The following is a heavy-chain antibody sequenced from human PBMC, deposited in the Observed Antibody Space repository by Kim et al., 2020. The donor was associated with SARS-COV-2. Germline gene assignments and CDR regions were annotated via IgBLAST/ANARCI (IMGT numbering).Heavy chain of an antibody. CDR1: GFTFSSYA. V-gene: IGHV3-30-3*01. CDR2: ISYDGSNK. D-gene: IGHD3-22*01. J-gene: IGHJ3*02. CDR3: ARDQQTYYDSSGYWDAFDI. Sequence: GGSLRLSCAASGFTFSSYAMHWVRQAPGKGLEWVAVISYDGSNKYYADSVKGRFTISRDNSKNTLYLQMNSLRAEDTAVYYCARDQQTYYDSSGYWDAFDIWGHGTMVTVSS.